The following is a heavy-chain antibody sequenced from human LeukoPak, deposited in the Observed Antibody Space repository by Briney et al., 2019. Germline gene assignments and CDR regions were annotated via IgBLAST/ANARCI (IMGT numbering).Heavy chain of an antibody. V-gene: IGHV3-53*01. Sequence: GGSLRLSCVASGFTVSSNYMSWVRQAPGKGLEWVSVIYSAGSTYYADSVKGRFTISRDNSKNSLFLQMHSLRADDTAVYYCARAVAGYYFDYWGQGTLVTVSS. CDR2: IYSAGST. CDR1: GFTVSSNY. J-gene: IGHJ4*02. D-gene: IGHD6-19*01. CDR3: ARAVAGYYFDY.